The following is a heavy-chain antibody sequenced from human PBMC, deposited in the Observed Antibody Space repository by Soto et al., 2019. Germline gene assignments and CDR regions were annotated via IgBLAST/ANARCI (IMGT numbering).Heavy chain of an antibody. CDR3: ARHIGVPGTRGFDY. V-gene: IGHV4-4*02. D-gene: IGHD2-21*01. J-gene: IGHJ4*02. Sequence: PSETLSLTCAVSGGSISDNNWWSWVRQPPGKGLEWIGEIYRSGTANYNPSLNSRVTISMDKSKNQISLHLYSVTAADSAVYYCARHIGVPGTRGFDYWGQGTLVTVS. CDR2: IYRSGTA. CDR1: GGSISDNNW.